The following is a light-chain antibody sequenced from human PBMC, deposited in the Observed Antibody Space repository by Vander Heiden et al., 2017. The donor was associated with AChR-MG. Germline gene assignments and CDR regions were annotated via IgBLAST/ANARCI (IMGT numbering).Light chain of an antibody. CDR2: DVS. V-gene: IGLV2-14*01. J-gene: IGLJ1*01. Sequence: QSALTQPASVSGSPGQSITISCTGTTSDVGAYKYVSWYQQHPGKAPKLMMYDVSNRPSGVSNRFSGSKSGNTASLTISGLQAEDEADYYCCSYTSSSNLYVVGTGTKVTVL. CDR3: CSYTSSSNLYV. CDR1: TSDVGAYKY.